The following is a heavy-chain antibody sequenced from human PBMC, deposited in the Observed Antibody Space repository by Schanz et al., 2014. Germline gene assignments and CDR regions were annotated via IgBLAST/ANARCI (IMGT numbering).Heavy chain of an antibody. CDR1: GFSFTTYA. V-gene: IGHV3-23*01. CDR3: ARGRVLES. J-gene: IGHJ5*02. Sequence: EVQLLESGGGLVQPGGSLRLSCASSGFSFTTYAMSWVRQAPGKGLEWLSVISASGGDTYYADSVKGRFTISRDNAKNSLFLQMNSLRPEDTAVYYCARGRVLESWGQGTLVTVSS. CDR2: ISASGGDT. D-gene: IGHD1-1*01.